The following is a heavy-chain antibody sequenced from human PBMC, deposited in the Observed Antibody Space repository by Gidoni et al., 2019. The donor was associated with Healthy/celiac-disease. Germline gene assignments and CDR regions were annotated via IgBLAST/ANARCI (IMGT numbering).Heavy chain of an antibody. CDR2: IYPGDSDT. J-gene: IGHJ4*02. CDR3: ARSGPIEDTNGVSYYFDY. D-gene: IGHD2-8*01. Sequence: EVQLVQSGAEVKKPGESLKISCTGSGYSFTSYWIGWVRQMPGKGLEWMGIIYPGDSDTRYSPSFQGQVTISADKSISTAYLQWSSLKASDTAMYYCARSGPIEDTNGVSYYFDYWGQGTLGTVSS. V-gene: IGHV5-51*01. CDR1: GYSFTSYW.